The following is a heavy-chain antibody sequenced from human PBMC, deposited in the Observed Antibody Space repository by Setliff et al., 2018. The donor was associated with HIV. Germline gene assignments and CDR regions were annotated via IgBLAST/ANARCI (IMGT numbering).Heavy chain of an antibody. V-gene: IGHV1-8*03. CDR2: MDPNNGHT. D-gene: IGHD3-10*01. J-gene: IGHJ6*03. Sequence: GASVKVSCKASGYIFTSYDANWVRQAPGQGLEWMGWMDPNNGHTTYAQNFQGRVTITRDTSVGTAYMELSSLRSEDTAVYYCARALRGFHGSGTQFYYYLDVWGKGTTVTVSS. CDR3: ARALRGFHGSGTQFYYYLDV. CDR1: GYIFTSYD.